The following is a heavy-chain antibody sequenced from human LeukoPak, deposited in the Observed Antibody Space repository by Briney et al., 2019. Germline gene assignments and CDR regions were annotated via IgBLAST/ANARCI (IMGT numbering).Heavy chain of an antibody. J-gene: IGHJ4*02. Sequence: WVSYISSSGSTIYYADSVKGRFTISRDNAKNSLYLQMNSLRAEDTAVYYCARGRWLQPNDYWGQGTLVTVSS. V-gene: IGHV3-11*04. CDR2: ISSSGSTI. D-gene: IGHD5-24*01. CDR3: ARGRWLQPNDY.